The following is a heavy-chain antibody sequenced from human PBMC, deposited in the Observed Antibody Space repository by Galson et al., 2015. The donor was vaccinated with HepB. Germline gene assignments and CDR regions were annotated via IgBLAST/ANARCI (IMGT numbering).Heavy chain of an antibody. Sequence: ETLSLTCAVYGGSFSGYYWNWIRQPPGKGLEWIGEINHSGSTNYNPSLKSRVTISVDTSKNQFSLKLRSVTAADTAVYYYARQDGYSFDYWGQGTLVTVSS. V-gene: IGHV4-34*01. CDR1: GGSFSGYY. J-gene: IGHJ4*02. CDR3: ARQDGYSFDY. CDR2: INHSGST. D-gene: IGHD5-24*01.